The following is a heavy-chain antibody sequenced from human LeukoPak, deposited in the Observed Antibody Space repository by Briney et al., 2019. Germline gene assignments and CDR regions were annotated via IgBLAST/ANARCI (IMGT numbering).Heavy chain of an antibody. J-gene: IGHJ4*02. D-gene: IGHD5-12*01. V-gene: IGHV3-74*01. Sequence: GGSLRLSCAASGFTFNNYWMHWVRQAPGKGLVWVSRISGDGSTTNYADSVKGRFSISIDNAKNTLYLQMNSLRAEDTAVYYCAKLVIDGGYGYFDYWGQGTLVTVSS. CDR2: ISGDGSTT. CDR3: AKLVIDGGYGYFDY. CDR1: GFTFNNYW.